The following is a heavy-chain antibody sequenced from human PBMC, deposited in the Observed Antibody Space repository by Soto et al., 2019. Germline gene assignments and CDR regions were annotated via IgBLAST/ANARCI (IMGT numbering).Heavy chain of an antibody. CDR2: ISGIGHST. Sequence: EVLLLESGGGLVQPGGSLTLSCAASGFTFSSYAMSWVRQAPGKGLEWVSSISGIGHSTYYADSVKGRFTISRDNSKNTLSLQMTSLRVEDTAVYYCAKENDYSIIESNWFDAWGPGTLVTVSS. CDR3: AKENDYSIIESNWFDA. J-gene: IGHJ5*02. D-gene: IGHD4-4*01. CDR1: GFTFSSYA. V-gene: IGHV3-23*01.